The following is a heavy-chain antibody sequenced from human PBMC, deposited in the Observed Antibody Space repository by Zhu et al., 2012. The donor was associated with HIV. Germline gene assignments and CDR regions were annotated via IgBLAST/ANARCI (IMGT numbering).Heavy chain of an antibody. CDR3: ARGVGADY. Sequence: QVQLQESGPGLVKPSETLSLTCTVSGGSISSYYWSWVRQPPGKGLEWIGYIYTSGSTNYNPSLKSRVTISVDTSKNQFSLKLSSVTAADTAVYYCARGVGADYWGQETLVTVSS. CDR1: GGSISSYY. J-gene: IGHJ4*02. V-gene: IGHV4-4*09. CDR2: IYTSGST. D-gene: IGHD3-16*01.